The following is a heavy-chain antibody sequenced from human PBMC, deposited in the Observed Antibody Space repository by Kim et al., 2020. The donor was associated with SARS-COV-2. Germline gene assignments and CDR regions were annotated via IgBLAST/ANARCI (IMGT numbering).Heavy chain of an antibody. CDR1: GYTFTSYD. J-gene: IGHJ6*03. Sequence: ASVKVSCKASGYTFTSYDINWVRQATGQGLEWMGWMNPNSGNTGYAQKFQGRVTMTRNTSISTAYMELSSLRSEDTAVYYCARAPVLARGYYDFWSGYTQYYYMDVWGEGTTVTVS. V-gene: IGHV1-8*01. CDR2: MNPNSGNT. D-gene: IGHD3-3*01. CDR3: ARAPVLARGYYDFWSGYTQYYYMDV.